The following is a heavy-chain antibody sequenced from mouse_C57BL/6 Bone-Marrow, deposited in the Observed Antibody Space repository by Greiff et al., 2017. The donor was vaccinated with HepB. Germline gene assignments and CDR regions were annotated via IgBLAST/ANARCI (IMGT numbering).Heavy chain of an antibody. CDR1: GYTFTDYY. D-gene: IGHD2-4*01. V-gene: IGHV1-26*01. CDR2: INPNNGGT. Sequence: VQLQQSGPELVKPGASVKISCKASGYTFTDYYMNWVKQSHGKSLEWIGDINPNNGGTSYNQKFKGKATLTVDKSSSTAYMELRSLTSEDSAVYHCARYDYDEVDYWGQGTTLTVSS. CDR3: ARYDYDEVDY. J-gene: IGHJ2*01.